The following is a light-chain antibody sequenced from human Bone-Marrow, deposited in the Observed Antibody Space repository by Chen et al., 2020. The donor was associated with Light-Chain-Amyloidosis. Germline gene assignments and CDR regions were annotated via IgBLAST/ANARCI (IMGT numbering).Light chain of an antibody. CDR3: QSADSSGTYEVI. CDR2: RDT. CDR1: DLPTKY. Sequence: SYELTQPPSLPVSPRQTASITCSGDDLPTKYAYWYQQKPGQAPVLVIHRDTERPSGISARFSGSSSGTTATLTVSGVQAEDEADYHCQSADSSGTYEVIFGGGTKLTVL. V-gene: IGLV3-25*03. J-gene: IGLJ2*01.